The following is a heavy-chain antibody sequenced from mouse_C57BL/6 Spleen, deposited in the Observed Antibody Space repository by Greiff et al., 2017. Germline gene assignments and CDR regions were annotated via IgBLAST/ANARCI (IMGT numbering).Heavy chain of an antibody. V-gene: IGHV5-17*01. CDR3: ARYFDV. CDR1: GFTFSDYG. CDR2: ISSGSGSI. Sequence: EVHLVESGGGLVKPGGSLKLSCAASGFTFSDYGMHWVRQTPDKGLEWVAYISSGSGSISYADTVKGRFTISRDNAKNTLFLQINSLRSEDTAMYYCARYFDVWGTGTTVTGSS. J-gene: IGHJ1*03.